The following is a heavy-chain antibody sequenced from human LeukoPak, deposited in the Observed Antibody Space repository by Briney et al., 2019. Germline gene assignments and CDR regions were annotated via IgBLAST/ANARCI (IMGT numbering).Heavy chain of an antibody. J-gene: IGHJ4*02. D-gene: IGHD4-17*01. V-gene: IGHV1-69*13. CDR1: GGTFSKYT. Sequence: GASVKVSCKASGGTFSKYTISWVRQRPGQGLEWMGGITPLFGTANYAQKFQGRVTITADESTSTAYMELSSLRSEDTAVYYCARGDGDRDYFDYWGQGTLVTVSS. CDR3: ARGDGDRDYFDY. CDR2: ITPLFGTA.